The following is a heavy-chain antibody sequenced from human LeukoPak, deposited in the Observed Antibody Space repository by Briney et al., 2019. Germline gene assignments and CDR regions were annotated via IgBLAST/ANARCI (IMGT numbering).Heavy chain of an antibody. D-gene: IGHD3-10*01. V-gene: IGHV4-34*01. J-gene: IGHJ3*02. CDR1: GGSFSGYY. CDR3: ARGGEADAFDI. Sequence: SETLSLTCAVYGGSFSGYYWSWIRQPPGKGLEWIGEINHSGSTNYNPSLKSRVTISVDTSKNQFSLKLSSVTAADTAVYYCARGGEADAFDIWGQGTMVTVSS. CDR2: INHSGST.